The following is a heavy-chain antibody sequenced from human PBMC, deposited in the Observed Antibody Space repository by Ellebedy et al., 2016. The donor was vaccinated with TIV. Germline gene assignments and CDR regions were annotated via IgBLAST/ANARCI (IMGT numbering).Heavy chain of an antibody. Sequence: SETLSLTCTVSRGSISSYYWSWIRQPPGKGLEWIGYIHYSGSTNYNPSLKSRLTISVDTSKNQFSLKMNSVTAADTAVYYCARYPTVYYYDSSGYMGDWYFDLWGRGTLVTVSS. CDR1: RGSISSYY. CDR2: IHYSGST. J-gene: IGHJ2*01. D-gene: IGHD3-22*01. CDR3: ARYPTVYYYDSSGYMGDWYFDL. V-gene: IGHV4-59*01.